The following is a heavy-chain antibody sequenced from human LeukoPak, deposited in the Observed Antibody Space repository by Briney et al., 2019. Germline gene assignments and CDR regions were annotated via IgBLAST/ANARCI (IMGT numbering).Heavy chain of an antibody. D-gene: IGHD6-13*01. CDR1: RFIFSSYW. J-gene: IGHJ4*02. CDR3: AKQTKSRYYFDY. Sequence: GGSLRLSCVASRFIFSSYWMSWVRQAPGKGLEWVANMEPDGSEKYYVDSVKGRFTISRDNAKNSVYLQMNSLRAEDTAVYYCAKQTKSRYYFDYWGQGTLVTVSS. V-gene: IGHV3-7*03. CDR2: MEPDGSEK.